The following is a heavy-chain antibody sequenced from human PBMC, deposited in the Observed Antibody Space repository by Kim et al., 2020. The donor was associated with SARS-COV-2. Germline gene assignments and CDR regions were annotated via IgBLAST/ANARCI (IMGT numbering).Heavy chain of an antibody. CDR3: ASAHSDSSSYY. Sequence: GGSLRLSCAASGFTFNNYGMHWVRQAPGKGLEWVAVIWYDGSNKYYADSVKGRFTISRDNSKNTLYLQMNSLRAEDTAVYYCASAHSDSSSYYWGQGTLVTVSS. V-gene: IGHV3-33*01. J-gene: IGHJ4*02. CDR1: GFTFNNYG. CDR2: IWYDGSNK. D-gene: IGHD3-22*01.